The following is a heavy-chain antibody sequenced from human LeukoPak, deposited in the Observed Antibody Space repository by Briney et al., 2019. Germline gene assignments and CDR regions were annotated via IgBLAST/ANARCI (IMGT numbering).Heavy chain of an antibody. V-gene: IGHV3-48*03. Sequence: PGGSLRLSCAASGFTFSSYEMNWVRQAPGKGLEWVSYIDSSGSSIHYADSVKGRFTMSRDNSKNTLYLQMNSLRADDTAVYYCAKGQEPESRLDYWGQGTLVTVSS. D-gene: IGHD1-14*01. CDR3: AKGQEPESRLDY. J-gene: IGHJ4*02. CDR2: IDSSGSSI. CDR1: GFTFSSYE.